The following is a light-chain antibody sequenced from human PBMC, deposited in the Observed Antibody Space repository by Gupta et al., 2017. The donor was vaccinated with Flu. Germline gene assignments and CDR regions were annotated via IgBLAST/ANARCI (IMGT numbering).Light chain of an antibody. CDR3: GTWDASRDGWV. Sequence: QSVFTQPHSVSAVPWQKVTISCSGSSSNIGNDFVSWYQQCPGPAPILLIYDNTKRPSGIPDRFSGSNSGNTATLTITGLQAGDEADYYCGTWDASRDGWVFGGGTKLTVL. V-gene: IGLV1-51*01. J-gene: IGLJ3*02. CDR2: DNT. CDR1: SSNIGNDF.